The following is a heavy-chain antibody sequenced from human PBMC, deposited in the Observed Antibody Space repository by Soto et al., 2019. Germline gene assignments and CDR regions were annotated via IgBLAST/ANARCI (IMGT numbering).Heavy chain of an antibody. J-gene: IGHJ6*02. D-gene: IGHD4-17*01. CDR1: SGPDRSHN. CDR2: VYYTGDT. V-gene: IGHV4-59*08. CDR3: VRQGIDYLHGLVDV. Sequence: QVQLQQSGPRLVKPSETLSLTCTVSSGPDRSHNWGWIRQPPGRGLEWIGYVYYTGDTAYNPSLRGRVTIAADTSTNDISSTLKSVAAADTAGYYCVRQGIDYLHGLVDVWGQGTTVSVSS.